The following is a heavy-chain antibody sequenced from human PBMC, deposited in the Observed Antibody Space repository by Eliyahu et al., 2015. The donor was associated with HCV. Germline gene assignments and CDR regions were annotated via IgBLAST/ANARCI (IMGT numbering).Heavy chain of an antibody. CDR2: ISSSSNFI. V-gene: IGHV3-48*01. CDR3: VTSLIEISGVFDI. CDR1: GLTFSRYT. D-gene: IGHD2-8*01. J-gene: IGHJ3*02. Sequence: ELQLMESGGDLVQPGGSLRLSCAASGLTFSRYTMNWVRQTPGKGLEWISNISSSSNFIYYVDSVKGRFTISRDNAKNSLYLHMNRLRAEDTAVYYCVTSLIEISGVFDIWGQGTMVTVSS.